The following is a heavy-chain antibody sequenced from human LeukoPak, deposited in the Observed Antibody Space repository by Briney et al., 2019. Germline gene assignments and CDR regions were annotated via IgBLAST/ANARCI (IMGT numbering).Heavy chain of an antibody. Sequence: PGGSLRLSCAASGFTCYSMNWVRQAPGKGLEWVSAISGSGGSTYYADSVKGRFTISRDNSKNTLYLQMNSLRAEDTAVYYCANGLGPFDYWGQGTLVTVSS. CDR1: GFTCYS. J-gene: IGHJ4*02. CDR3: ANGLGPFDY. CDR2: ISGSGGST. V-gene: IGHV3-23*01. D-gene: IGHD5-12*01.